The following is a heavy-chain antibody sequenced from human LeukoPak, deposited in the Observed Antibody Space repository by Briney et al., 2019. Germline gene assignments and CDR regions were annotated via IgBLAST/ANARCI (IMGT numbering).Heavy chain of an antibody. CDR3: ARDRRLHYYDSSGPLGYDYHSLDV. D-gene: IGHD3-22*01. V-gene: IGHV3-30*03. CDR1: GFTFSSYG. CDR2: ISYDGSNK. J-gene: IGHJ6*02. Sequence: GRSLRLSCAASGFTFSSYGMHWVRQAPGKGLEWVAVISYDGSNKYYADSVKGRFTISRDNAKNSAYLQMNSLRADDTAVYYCARDRRLHYYDSSGPLGYDYHSLDVWGQGTTVIVSS.